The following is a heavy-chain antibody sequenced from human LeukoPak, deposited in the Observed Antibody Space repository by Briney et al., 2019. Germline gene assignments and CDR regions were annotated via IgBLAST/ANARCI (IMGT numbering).Heavy chain of an antibody. J-gene: IGHJ4*02. Sequence: PSETLSLTCTVSGGSFSGYYWSWIRQPPGKGLEWIGEINHSGSTNYNPSLKSRVTISVDTSKNQFSLKLSSVTAADTAVYYCARGLTNYYDSSGYYYEEDYWGQGTLVTVSS. CDR1: GGSFSGYY. CDR3: ARGLTNYYDSSGYYYEEDY. CDR2: INHSGST. D-gene: IGHD3-22*01. V-gene: IGHV4-34*01.